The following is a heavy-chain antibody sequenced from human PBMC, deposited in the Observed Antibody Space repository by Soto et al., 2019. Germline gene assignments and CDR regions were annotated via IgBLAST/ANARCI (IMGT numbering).Heavy chain of an antibody. V-gene: IGHV1-18*01. D-gene: IGHD3-9*01. CDR1: GGTFSSYA. CDR2: ISAYNGNT. J-gene: IGHJ4*02. Sequence: GASVKVSCKASGGTFSSYAISWVRQAPGQGLEWMGWISAYNGNTNYAQKLQGRVTMTTDTSTSTAYMELRSPRSDDTAVYYCARADLTGYYPPDYWGQGTLVTVSS. CDR3: ARADLTGYYPPDY.